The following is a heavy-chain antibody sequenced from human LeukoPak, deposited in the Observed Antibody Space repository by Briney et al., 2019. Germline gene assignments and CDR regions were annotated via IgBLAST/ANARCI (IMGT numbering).Heavy chain of an antibody. Sequence: SETLSLTCTVSGGSFSSSDYYWGWIRQPPGKGLEWIGSIYYSGTTYYNPSLKSRVTISVDTSKNQFSLKLSSATAADTAVYYCARVHGDYRYWYFDLWGRGTLVTVSS. V-gene: IGHV4-39*07. D-gene: IGHD4-17*01. CDR2: IYYSGTT. J-gene: IGHJ2*01. CDR1: GGSFSSSDYY. CDR3: ARVHGDYRYWYFDL.